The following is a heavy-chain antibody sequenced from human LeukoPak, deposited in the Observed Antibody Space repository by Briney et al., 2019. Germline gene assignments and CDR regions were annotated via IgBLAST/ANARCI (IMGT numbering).Heavy chain of an antibody. CDR1: GGSFSGYY. CDR3: ARAYPGLWFDP. CDR2: INHSGST. Sequence: SETLSLTCAVYGGSFSGYYWSWIRQPPGQGLEWIGEINHSGSTNYNPSLKSRVTISVDTSKNQFSLKLSSVTAADTAVYYCARAYPGLWFDPWGQGTLVTVSS. V-gene: IGHV4-34*01. J-gene: IGHJ5*02.